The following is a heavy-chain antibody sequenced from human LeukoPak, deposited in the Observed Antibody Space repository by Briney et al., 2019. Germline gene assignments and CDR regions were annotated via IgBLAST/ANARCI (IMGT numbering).Heavy chain of an antibody. V-gene: IGHV3-21*01. Sequence: GGSLRLSCAASGFTFSSYSMNWVRQAPGKGLEWVSSISSSSSYIYYADSVKGRFTISRENAKNSLYLQMNSLGAEDTAVYYCASIPGAPPFLDWFDPWGQGTLVTVSS. CDR2: ISSSSSYI. CDR1: GFTFSSYS. D-gene: IGHD1-26*01. J-gene: IGHJ5*02. CDR3: ASIPGAPPFLDWFDP.